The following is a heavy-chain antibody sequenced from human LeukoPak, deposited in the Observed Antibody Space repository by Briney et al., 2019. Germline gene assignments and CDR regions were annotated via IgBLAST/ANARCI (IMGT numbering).Heavy chain of an antibody. V-gene: IGHV1-46*01. J-gene: IGHJ4*02. D-gene: IGHD5-18*01. CDR1: GYTFTSHY. CDR2: INPSGVST. CDR3: ARVGGGYSYGYPH. Sequence: ASVKVSCKASGYTFTSHYMHWVRQAPAQGLEWMGIINPSGVSTSYAQKFHGRVTMTRDMSTSTVYMELSSLRSEDTAVYDCARVGGGYSYGYPHWGQGTLVTVSS.